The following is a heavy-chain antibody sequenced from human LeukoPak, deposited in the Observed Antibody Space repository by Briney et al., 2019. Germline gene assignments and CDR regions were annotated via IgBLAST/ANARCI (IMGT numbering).Heavy chain of an antibody. D-gene: IGHD6-19*01. V-gene: IGHV3-23*01. CDR2: ISGSGGST. CDR1: GFTFSSYA. CDR3: ATDQLAVAGTSPPQPALPFDY. Sequence: GGSLRLSCAASGFTFSSYAMSWVRQAPGKGLEWVPAISGSGGSTYYADSVKGRFTISRDNSKNTLYLQMNSLRAEDTAVYYCATDQLAVAGTSPPQPALPFDYWGQGTLVTVSS. J-gene: IGHJ4*02.